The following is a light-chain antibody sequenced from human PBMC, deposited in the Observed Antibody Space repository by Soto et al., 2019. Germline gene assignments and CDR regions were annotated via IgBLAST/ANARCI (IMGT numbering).Light chain of an antibody. CDR2: DVS. CDR3: SSYTSSSTYV. Sequence: QSALTQPPSVSGSPGQSVAISCTGTSSDVGGSNGVSWYQQPPGTAPKLIIYDVSNRPSGVPDRSSGSKSGNTASLIISGLQAEDEGDYYCSSYTSSSTYVFGTGTKVT. V-gene: IGLV2-18*02. CDR1: SSDVGGSNG. J-gene: IGLJ1*01.